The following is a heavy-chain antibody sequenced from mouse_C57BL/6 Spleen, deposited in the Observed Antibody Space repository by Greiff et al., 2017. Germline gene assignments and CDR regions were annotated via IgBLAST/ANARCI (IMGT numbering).Heavy chain of an antibody. CDR1: GYSFTDYN. V-gene: IGHV1-39*01. J-gene: IGHJ4*01. Sequence: VQLQQSGPELVKPGASVKISCKASGYSFTDYNMNWVKQSNGTSLEWIGVINPNYGTTSYNQKFKGKATLTVDQSSSTAYMQLNSLTSEDSAVYYWARVDYGNYERYYYAMDYWGQGTSVTVAS. CDR3: ARVDYGNYERYYYAMDY. CDR2: INPNYGTT. D-gene: IGHD2-1*01.